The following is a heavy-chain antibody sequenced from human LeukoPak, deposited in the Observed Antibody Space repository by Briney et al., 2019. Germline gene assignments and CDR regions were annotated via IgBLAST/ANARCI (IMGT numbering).Heavy chain of an antibody. D-gene: IGHD1-26*01. CDR3: ARVGVGAKDY. J-gene: IGHJ4*02. CDR1: GGSFSGYY. CDR2: INHSGST. V-gene: IGHV4-34*01. Sequence: SETLSLTCAVYGGSFSGYYWSWIRHPPGKGLEWIGEINHSGSTNYNPSLKSRVTISVDTSKNQFSLKLSSVAAADTAVYYCARVGVGAKDYWGQGTLVTVSS.